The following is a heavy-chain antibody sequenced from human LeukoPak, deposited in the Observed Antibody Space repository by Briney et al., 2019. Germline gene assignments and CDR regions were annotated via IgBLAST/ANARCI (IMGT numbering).Heavy chain of an antibody. Sequence: SETLSLTCTVSGGSITSYYWSWIRQPPGKGLEWIGYIYYSGSTNYNPSLKSRVTISVDTSKNHFSLEVSSVTAADTAVYYCARGRYSTSSFYNHYYMDVWGTGTTVTVSS. V-gene: IGHV4-59*01. CDR1: GGSITSYY. CDR2: IYYSGST. D-gene: IGHD6-6*01. CDR3: ARGRYSTSSFYNHYYMDV. J-gene: IGHJ6*03.